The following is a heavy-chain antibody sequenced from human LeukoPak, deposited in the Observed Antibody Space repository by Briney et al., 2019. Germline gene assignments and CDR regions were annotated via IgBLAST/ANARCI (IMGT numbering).Heavy chain of an antibody. J-gene: IGHJ2*01. Sequence: GGSLRLSCAASGFTFSSYGMHWVRQAPGKGLEWVAVISYDGSNKYYADSVKGRFTISRDNSKNTLYLQMNSLRAEDTAVYYCAKDPGRVVITGYFDLWGRGTLVTVSS. CDR2: ISYDGSNK. CDR3: AKDPGRVVITGYFDL. D-gene: IGHD3-22*01. CDR1: GFTFSSYG. V-gene: IGHV3-30*18.